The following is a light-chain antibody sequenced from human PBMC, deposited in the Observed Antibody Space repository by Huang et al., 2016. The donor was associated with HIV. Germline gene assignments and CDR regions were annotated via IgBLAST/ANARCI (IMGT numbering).Light chain of an antibody. CDR2: TVS. CDR3: QQSFSVPRT. V-gene: IGKV1-39*01. J-gene: IGKJ1*01. Sequence: DIQMTQSPPSLSASVGDRVTFTCRADQNITKSLNWYQQKSGKAPKLLIYTVSTLESGVPARFSGSGSGSRFTLNIGNLQPEDFATYYCQQSFSVPRTFG. CDR1: QNITKS.